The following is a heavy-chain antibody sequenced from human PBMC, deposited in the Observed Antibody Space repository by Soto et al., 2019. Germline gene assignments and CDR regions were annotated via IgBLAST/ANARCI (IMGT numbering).Heavy chain of an antibody. CDR1: GFTFENYW. CDR2: IKQDGSEK. J-gene: IGHJ6*02. Sequence: PGGSLRLSCAASGFTFENYWMTWFRQAPGEGLEWVANIKQDGSEKNYVGSVKGRFTIFRDNAKKSVYLQMNRLRAEDTAVYFCARVIAARLYYYGMDVWGQGTTVTVSS. V-gene: IGHV3-7*01. D-gene: IGHD6-6*01. CDR3: ARVIAARLYYYGMDV.